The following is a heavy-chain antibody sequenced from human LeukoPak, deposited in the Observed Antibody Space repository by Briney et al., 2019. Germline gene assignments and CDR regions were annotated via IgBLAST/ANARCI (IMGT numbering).Heavy chain of an antibody. D-gene: IGHD3-10*01. V-gene: IGHV4-39*01. CDR2: IYYSGST. CDR1: GGSISSSSYY. Sequence: SETLPLTCTVSGGSISSSSYYWRWLPQPPGKGLERIGSIYYSGSTYYNPSLKSRVTISVDTSKNQFSLKLSSVTAADTAVYYCARSPGLWFGELLAPLDIWGQGTMVTVSS. J-gene: IGHJ3*02. CDR3: ARSPGLWFGELLAPLDI.